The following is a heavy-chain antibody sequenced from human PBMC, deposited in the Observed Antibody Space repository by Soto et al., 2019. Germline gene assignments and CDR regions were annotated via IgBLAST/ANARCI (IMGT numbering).Heavy chain of an antibody. D-gene: IGHD3-10*01. Sequence: QVHLVQSGAAVMKPGASVKVSCRAAGRAFSTTYLHWVRQAPGQGLEWMGIINPSGGSRSYSQRFQGRVTMAGDTSTVYMELSSLTFEDTALYYCAGGTLWFGEFSQFDPWGQGTLVTVSS. CDR3: AGGTLWFGEFSQFDP. J-gene: IGHJ5*02. CDR1: GRAFSTTY. V-gene: IGHV1-46*01. CDR2: INPSGGSR.